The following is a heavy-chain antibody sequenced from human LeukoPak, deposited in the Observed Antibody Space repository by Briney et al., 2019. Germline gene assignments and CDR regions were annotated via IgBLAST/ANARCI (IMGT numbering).Heavy chain of an antibody. CDR1: GGSISNYY. V-gene: IGHV3-23*01. Sequence: PSETLSLTCTVSGGSISNYYCSWIRQPPGKGLEWVSAISYSGGSTYYPDSVKGRFTISRDNSKNTLYLQMNSLKTEDTAVYHCTRDTDYGDYAGVYWGQGTLVTVSS. D-gene: IGHD4-17*01. J-gene: IGHJ4*02. CDR2: ISYSGGST. CDR3: TRDTDYGDYAGVY.